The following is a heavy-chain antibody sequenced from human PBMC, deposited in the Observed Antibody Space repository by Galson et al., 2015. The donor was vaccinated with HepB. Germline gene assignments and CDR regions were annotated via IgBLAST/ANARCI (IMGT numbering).Heavy chain of an antibody. CDR1: GYTFTSYA. V-gene: IGHV1-3*01. D-gene: IGHD2-2*01. Sequence: SVKVSCKASGYTFTSYAMHWVRQAPGQRLEWMGWINAGNGNTKYSQKFQGRVTITRDTSASTAYMELSSLRSEDTAVYYCARDRATWRASKVPAAPGYWGQGTLVTVSS. CDR3: ARDRATWRASKVPAAPGY. J-gene: IGHJ4*02. CDR2: INAGNGNT.